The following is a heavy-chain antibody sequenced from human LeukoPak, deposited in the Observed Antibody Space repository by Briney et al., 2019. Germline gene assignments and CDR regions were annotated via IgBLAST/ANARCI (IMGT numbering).Heavy chain of an antibody. CDR3: ARDDTYYDSSGDYVY. J-gene: IGHJ4*02. D-gene: IGHD3-22*01. V-gene: IGHV3-30-3*01. Sequence: GGSLRLSCAASGFTFSSYAMHWVRQAPGKGLEWVAVISYDGSNKYYADSVKGRFTISRDNSKNTLYLQMNSLRAEDTAVYYCARDDTYYDSSGDYVYWGQGTLVTVSS. CDR1: GFTFSSYA. CDR2: ISYDGSNK.